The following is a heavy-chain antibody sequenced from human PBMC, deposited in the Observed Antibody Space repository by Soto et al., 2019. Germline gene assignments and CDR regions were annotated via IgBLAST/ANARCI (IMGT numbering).Heavy chain of an antibody. Sequence: ASVKVSCKASGYTFTNYYMHWVRQAPGQGLEWMGLFDPDDAGTRYAQKFQGRVTMTEDTSTDTAYMELSSLRSEDTAVYYCATYSGVAVAAPTDAFDIWGQGTMVTVSS. CDR3: ATYSGVAVAAPTDAFDI. V-gene: IGHV1-24*01. D-gene: IGHD6-19*01. J-gene: IGHJ3*02. CDR2: FDPDDAGT. CDR1: GYTFTNYY.